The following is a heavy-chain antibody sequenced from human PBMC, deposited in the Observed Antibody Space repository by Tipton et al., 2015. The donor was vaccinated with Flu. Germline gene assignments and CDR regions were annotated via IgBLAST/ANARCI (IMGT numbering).Heavy chain of an antibody. J-gene: IGHJ4*02. CDR1: GGSISSSSYY. CDR2: IYYSGRT. CDR3: ASTHAQITVTTLAFDY. D-gene: IGHD4-17*01. Sequence: TLSLTCTVPGGSISSSSYYWGWIRQPPGRGLEWIGSIYYSGRTYYNPSLKSRVTISVDTSKNQFSLKLCSVTAADTAVYYCASTHAQITVTTLAFDYWGQGTLVTVSS. V-gene: IGHV4-39*07.